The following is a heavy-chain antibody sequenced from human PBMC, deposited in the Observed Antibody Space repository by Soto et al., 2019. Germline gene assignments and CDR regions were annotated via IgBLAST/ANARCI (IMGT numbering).Heavy chain of an antibody. J-gene: IGHJ1*01. CDR2: ISAYNGNT. V-gene: IGHV1-18*01. CDR3: ARDRVGRAAGIGAEYFQH. CDR1: GYTFTSYG. D-gene: IGHD6-25*01. Sequence: QVQLVQSGAEVKKPGASVKVSCKASGYTFTSYGISWVRQAPGQGLEWMGWISAYNGNTNYAQKIQGRVNMTTDTSTSTAYMELRSLRSDDTAVYYCARDRVGRAAGIGAEYFQHWGQGTLVTVSS.